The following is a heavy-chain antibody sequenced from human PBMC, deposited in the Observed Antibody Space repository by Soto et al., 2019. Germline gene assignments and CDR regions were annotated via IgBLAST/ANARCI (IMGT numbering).Heavy chain of an antibody. CDR2: VYHTGST. CDR1: GGSISSNNW. Sequence: SETLSLTCVVSGGSISSNNWWNWVRQPPGTGLEWIGQVYHTGSTYYNPALKSRVTTSLDKSNNQFSLNLNSVTAADTAIYYCARLANPYYFDLWGQGALVTVSS. CDR3: ARLANPYYFDL. J-gene: IGHJ4*02. V-gene: IGHV4-4*02.